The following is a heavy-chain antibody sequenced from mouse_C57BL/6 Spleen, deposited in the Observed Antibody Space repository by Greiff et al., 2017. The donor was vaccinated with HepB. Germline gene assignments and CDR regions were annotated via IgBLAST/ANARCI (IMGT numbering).Heavy chain of an antibody. Sequence: DVHLVESGGGLVKPGGSLKLSCAASGFTFSDYGMHWVRQAPEKGLEWVAYISSGSSTIYYADTVKGRFTISRDNAKNTLFLQMTSLRSEDTAMYYCARPHYYGSSSQFAYWGQGTLVTVSA. CDR1: GFTFSDYG. CDR2: ISSGSSTI. J-gene: IGHJ3*01. V-gene: IGHV5-17*01. CDR3: ARPHYYGSSSQFAY. D-gene: IGHD1-1*01.